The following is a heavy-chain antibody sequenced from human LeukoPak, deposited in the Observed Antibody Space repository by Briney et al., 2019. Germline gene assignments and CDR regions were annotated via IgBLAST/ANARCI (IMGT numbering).Heavy chain of an antibody. CDR1: GYTFTSYA. CDR3: ARGTFCSSTSCLFDY. Sequence: GASVKVSCKASGYTFTSYAMHWVRQAPGRRLEWMGWINAGNGNTKYSQKFQGRVTITRDTSASTAYMELSSLRSEDTAVYYCARGTFCSSTSCLFDYWGQGTLVTVSS. J-gene: IGHJ4*02. CDR2: INAGNGNT. D-gene: IGHD2-2*01. V-gene: IGHV1-3*01.